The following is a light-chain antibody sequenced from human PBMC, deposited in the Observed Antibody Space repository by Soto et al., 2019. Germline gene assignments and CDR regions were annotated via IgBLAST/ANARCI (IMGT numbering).Light chain of an antibody. Sequence: EIQMTQSPSPLSASVGDRVTITCRASQSISSWLAWYQQKPGKAPKLLIYAASTLQSGVPSRFSGSRSGTDSTLTISCLQSEDVTTYYCQQYYSFPLTFGGGTKVDIK. J-gene: IGKJ4*01. CDR2: AAS. V-gene: IGKV1-5*01. CDR3: QQYYSFPLT. CDR1: QSISSW.